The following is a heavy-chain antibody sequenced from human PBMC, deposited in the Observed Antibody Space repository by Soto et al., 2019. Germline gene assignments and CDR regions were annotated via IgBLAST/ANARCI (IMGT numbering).Heavy chain of an antibody. J-gene: IGHJ4*02. Sequence: GGSLRLSCAASGFTFSSYGMHWVRQAPGKGLEWVAVIWYDGSNKYYADSVKGRFTISRDNSKNTLYLQMNGLRAEDTAVYYCARAITGTTRGDVVGYWGQGTLVTVSS. D-gene: IGHD1-20*01. CDR1: GFTFSSYG. CDR3: ARAITGTTRGDVVGY. V-gene: IGHV3-33*01. CDR2: IWYDGSNK.